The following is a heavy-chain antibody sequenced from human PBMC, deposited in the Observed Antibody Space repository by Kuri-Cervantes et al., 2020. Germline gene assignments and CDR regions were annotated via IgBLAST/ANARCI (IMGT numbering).Heavy chain of an antibody. CDR3: ARGLHYDFWSGYYTPYGMDV. J-gene: IGHJ6*02. Sequence: ESLKISCTVSGGSISSYYWSWIRQPPGKGLEWIGYIYYSGSTNYNPSLKSRVTISVDTSKNQFSLKLSSVTAPDTAVYYCARGLHYDFWSGYYTPYGMDVWGQGTTVTVSS. CDR1: GGSISSYY. D-gene: IGHD3-3*01. CDR2: IYYSGST. V-gene: IGHV4-59*01.